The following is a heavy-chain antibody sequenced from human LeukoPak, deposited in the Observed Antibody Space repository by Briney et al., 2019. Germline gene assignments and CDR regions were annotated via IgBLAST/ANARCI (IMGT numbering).Heavy chain of an antibody. CDR3: ARLSAAVHLGAFDL. D-gene: IGHD3-3*01. CDR1: GVSISPYY. Sequence: PSETLSLTCAVSGVSISPYYWAWIRQPPGKGLEWIGYIHTSGSNNQYPSLKSRVTISVDKSKNHFSLRLSSVTAADTAVYYCARLSAAVHLGAFDLWGQGTMVTVSS. V-gene: IGHV4-4*09. J-gene: IGHJ3*01. CDR2: IHTSGSN.